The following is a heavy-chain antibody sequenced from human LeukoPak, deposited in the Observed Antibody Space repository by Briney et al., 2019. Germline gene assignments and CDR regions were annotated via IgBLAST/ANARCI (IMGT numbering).Heavy chain of an antibody. CDR2: IGDSGGST. CDR1: GITLSNYG. D-gene: IGHD3-22*01. J-gene: IGHJ4*02. V-gene: IGHV3-23*01. Sequence: GGSLRLSCAVSGITLSNYGMTWVRQAPGKGLQWVAGIGDSGGSTNYADSAKCRFTISRDNSKNTLYLQMNSLRAEDTAVYFCAKRGVVIRVILVGFHKEAYYFDSWGQGALVTVSS. CDR3: AKRGVVIRVILVGFHKEAYYFDS.